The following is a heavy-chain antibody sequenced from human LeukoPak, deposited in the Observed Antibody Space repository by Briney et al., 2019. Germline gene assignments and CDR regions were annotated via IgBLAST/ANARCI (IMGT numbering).Heavy chain of an antibody. CDR1: GGSISSYY. Sequence: SETLSLTCTVSGGSISSYYWSWIRQPPGKGLEWIGYIYYSGSTNYNPSLKSRVTISLDTSKNQFSLKLTSVTAADTAVYYCARQAGSCSSTSCYEIDYWGQGTLVTVSS. D-gene: IGHD2-2*01. CDR3: ARQAGSCSSTSCYEIDY. V-gene: IGHV4-59*08. CDR2: IYYSGST. J-gene: IGHJ4*02.